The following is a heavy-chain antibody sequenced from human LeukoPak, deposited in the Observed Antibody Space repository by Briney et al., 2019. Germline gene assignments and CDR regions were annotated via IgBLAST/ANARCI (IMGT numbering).Heavy chain of an antibody. Sequence: ASVKVSCKASGYTFTSYAMHWVRQAPGRRLEWMGWINAGNGNTKYSQKFQGRVTITRDTSASTAYMELSSLRSEDTAVYYCARDQWLQSNWFDPWGQGTLVTVSS. CDR1: GYTFTSYA. CDR3: ARDQWLQSNWFDP. J-gene: IGHJ5*02. CDR2: INAGNGNT. V-gene: IGHV1-3*01. D-gene: IGHD5-24*01.